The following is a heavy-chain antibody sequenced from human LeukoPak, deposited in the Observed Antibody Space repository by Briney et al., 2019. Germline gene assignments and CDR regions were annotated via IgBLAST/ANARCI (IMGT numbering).Heavy chain of an antibody. CDR1: GYTFTGYY. V-gene: IGHV1-2*02. D-gene: IGHD1-26*01. Sequence: ASVKVSCKASGYTFTGYYMHWVRQAPGQGLEWMGWINPNSGGTNYAQKFQGRVTMTRDTSISTAYMELSRLRSDDTAVYYCAGAFWELPGLFDYWGQGTLVTVSS. CDR2: INPNSGGT. CDR3: AGAFWELPGLFDY. J-gene: IGHJ4*02.